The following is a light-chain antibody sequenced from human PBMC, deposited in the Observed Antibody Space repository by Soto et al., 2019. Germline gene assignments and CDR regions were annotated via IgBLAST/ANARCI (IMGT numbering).Light chain of an antibody. CDR3: AAWDDSLNGPV. Sequence: QSVLTQPPSASGTPGQRVTISCSGSSSNIGSNTVNWYQQLPGTAPKLLLYSNNQRPSGVPDRFSGSNSGTSASLAISGLESEEEADYYCAAWDDSLNGPVFGGGTKLTVL. CDR2: SNN. V-gene: IGLV1-44*01. J-gene: IGLJ3*02. CDR1: SSNIGSNT.